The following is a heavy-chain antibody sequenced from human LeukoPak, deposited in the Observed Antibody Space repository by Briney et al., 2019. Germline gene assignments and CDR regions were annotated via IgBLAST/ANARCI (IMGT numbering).Heavy chain of an antibody. CDR1: GDSISTYY. Sequence: PSETLSLTCTVSGDSISTYYWSWIRQPPGEGLEWIGYIYYRVTSDYNPSLKSRVTMSVDMSTRQISLKLSSVTAADTAVYYCARDSGSGWFGDWGQGTLVTVSS. CDR3: ARDSGSGWFGD. CDR2: IYYRVTS. D-gene: IGHD6-19*01. J-gene: IGHJ4*02. V-gene: IGHV4-59*01.